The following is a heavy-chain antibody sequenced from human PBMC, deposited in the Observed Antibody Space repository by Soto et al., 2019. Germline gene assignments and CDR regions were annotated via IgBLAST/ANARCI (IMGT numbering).Heavy chain of an antibody. J-gene: IGHJ6*03. CDR2: IYYSGST. CDR3: ARHQDKAMVPDYYYYYYMDV. V-gene: IGHV4-59*08. Sequence: SETPSVTCSVSGLYLSSYCGSWLRPPPGKGLEWIGYIYYSGSTNYNPSLKSRVTISVDTSKNQFSLKLSSVTAADTAVYYCARHQDKAMVPDYYYYYYMDVWGKGTTVTVSS. D-gene: IGHD5-18*01. CDR1: GLYLSSYC.